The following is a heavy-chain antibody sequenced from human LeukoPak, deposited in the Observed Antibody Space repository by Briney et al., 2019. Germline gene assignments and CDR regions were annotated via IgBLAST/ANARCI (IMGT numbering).Heavy chain of an antibody. CDR1: GYTFTSYG. D-gene: IGHD3-10*01. Sequence: GASVKVSCKASGYTFTSYGISWVRQAPGQGLEWMGWISAYNGNTNYAQKLQGRVTMTTDTSTSTAYMELRSLRSDDTAVYYCARDKAYYYGSVDAFDIWGQGTMVTVSS. V-gene: IGHV1-18*01. CDR2: ISAYNGNT. CDR3: ARDKAYYYGSVDAFDI. J-gene: IGHJ3*02.